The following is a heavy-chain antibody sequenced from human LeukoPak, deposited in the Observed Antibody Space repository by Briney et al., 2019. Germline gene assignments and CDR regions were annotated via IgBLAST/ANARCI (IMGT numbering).Heavy chain of an antibody. CDR3: ARDSADTEKWFDP. CDR1: GFTFSDYY. Sequence: GGSLRLSCAASGFTFSDYYMSWIRQAPGKGLEWVSYISSSGSTIYYADSVKGRSTISRDNAKNSLYLQMNSLRAEDTAVYYCARDSADTEKWFDPWGQGTLVTVSS. D-gene: IGHD5-18*01. V-gene: IGHV3-11*01. J-gene: IGHJ5*02. CDR2: ISSSGSTI.